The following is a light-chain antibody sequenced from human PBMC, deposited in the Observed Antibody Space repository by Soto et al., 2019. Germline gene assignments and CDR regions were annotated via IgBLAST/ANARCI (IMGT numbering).Light chain of an antibody. CDR2: GAS. V-gene: IGKV3-20*01. Sequence: EIVLTQSPGSLSLSPGERATLSCRASQSISSTYIAWYQQKRGQAPRLLIFGASSRATGILDRFSGSGSGTDFSLTISRLEPEDSAVYFFQQYVRSPYTFGPGTKVDIK. CDR3: QQYVRSPYT. CDR1: QSISSTY. J-gene: IGKJ3*01.